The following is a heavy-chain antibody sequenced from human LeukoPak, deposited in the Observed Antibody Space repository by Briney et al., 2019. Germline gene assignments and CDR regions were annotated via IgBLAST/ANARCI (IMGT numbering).Heavy chain of an antibody. Sequence: GGSLRLSCAASGFTFSSYWMSWVRQAPGKGLEWVANIKQDGSEKYYVDSVKGRFTISRDNAKNSLYLQMNSLRAEDTAMYYCARVSSKTMVRALITKKNYHYYYMDVWGKGTTVTISS. V-gene: IGHV3-7*01. D-gene: IGHD3-10*01. CDR2: IKQDGSEK. CDR3: ARVSSKTMVRALITKKNYHYYYMDV. J-gene: IGHJ6*03. CDR1: GFTFSSYW.